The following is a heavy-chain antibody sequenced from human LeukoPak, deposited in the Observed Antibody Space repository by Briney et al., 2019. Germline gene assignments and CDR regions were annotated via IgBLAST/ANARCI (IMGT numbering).Heavy chain of an antibody. CDR1: GFTFDEYA. D-gene: IGHD2-15*01. V-gene: IGHV3-9*01. Sequence: GGSLRLSCAASGFTFDEYAMHWVRQAPGKGLEWVSGISYSSGSIGYVDSVKGRFTISRDNAKNSLYLQMNSLRVEDTALYYCAREAYCSGGSCYSPQGPEHVYYYYYMDVWGKGTTVTISS. CDR3: AREAYCSGGSCYSPQGPEHVYYYYYMDV. J-gene: IGHJ6*03. CDR2: ISYSSGSI.